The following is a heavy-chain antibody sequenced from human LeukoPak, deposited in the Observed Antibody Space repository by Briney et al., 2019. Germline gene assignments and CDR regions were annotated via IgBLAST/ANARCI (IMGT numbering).Heavy chain of an antibody. J-gene: IGHJ4*02. D-gene: IGHD6-19*01. CDR1: GFPFSIYE. V-gene: IGHV3-48*03. CDR3: ALLAVASDFDY. Sequence: HPGGSLRLSCAVSGFPFSIYEMNWVRQAPGEGLEWVSNIGSSGTTRYYADSVKGRFFISRDNAKNSLYLQMNSLRVEDTGVYYCALLAVASDFDYWGQGALVTVSS. CDR2: IGSSGTTR.